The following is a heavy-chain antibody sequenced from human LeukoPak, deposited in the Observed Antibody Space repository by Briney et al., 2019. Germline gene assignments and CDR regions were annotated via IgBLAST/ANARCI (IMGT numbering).Heavy chain of an antibody. V-gene: IGHV4-39*01. Sequence: SETLSLTCTVSGGSISSSSYYWGWFRQPPGKGLEWIGSIYYSGSTYYNPSLKSRVTISVDTSKNQFSLKLSSVTAADTAVYYCARSPYSSGWYADYWGQGTLVTVSS. CDR1: GGSISSSSYY. CDR2: IYYSGST. CDR3: ARSPYSSGWYADY. J-gene: IGHJ4*02. D-gene: IGHD6-19*01.